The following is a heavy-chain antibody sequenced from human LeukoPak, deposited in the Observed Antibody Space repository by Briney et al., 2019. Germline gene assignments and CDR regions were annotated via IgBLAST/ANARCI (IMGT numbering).Heavy chain of an antibody. CDR3: ARHHYGSGSYNDYFDY. J-gene: IGHJ4*02. CDR2: ISSSSTTI. D-gene: IGHD3-10*01. Sequence: GESLRLSCAASGFTFSSYSMNWVRQAPGKGLEWVSYISSSSTTIYYADSVKGRFTISRDNAKNSLYLQMNSLRAEDTAVYYCARHHYGSGSYNDYFDYWGQGTLVTVSS. CDR1: GFTFSSYS. V-gene: IGHV3-48*04.